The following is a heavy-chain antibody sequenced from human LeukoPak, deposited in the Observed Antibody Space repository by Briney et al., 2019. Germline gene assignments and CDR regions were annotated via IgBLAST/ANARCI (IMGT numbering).Heavy chain of an antibody. CDR3: ARAWYYYDSSGYNDY. V-gene: IGHV3-21*01. Sequence: GGSLRLSCAASGFTFSSYSMNWVRQAPGKGLEWVSSISSSSSYIYYADSVKGRFTISRDNAKNSLYLQMNSLRAEDTAVYYCARAWYYYDSSGYNDYWGQGTLVTVSS. J-gene: IGHJ4*02. CDR1: GFTFSSYS. D-gene: IGHD3-22*01. CDR2: ISSSSSYI.